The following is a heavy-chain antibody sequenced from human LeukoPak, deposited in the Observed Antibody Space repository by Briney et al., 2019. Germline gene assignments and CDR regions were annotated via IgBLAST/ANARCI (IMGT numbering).Heavy chain of an antibody. Sequence: PGGSLRLSCAASGFTFSSYWMNWVRQAPGKGLEWVANIKKDGSVKYYVDSVKGRFTISRDNAKNSLYLQMSNLRAEDTAVYFCARGGGLDVWGQGATVTVSS. J-gene: IGHJ6*02. CDR1: GFTFSSYW. V-gene: IGHV3-7*03. CDR2: IKKDGSVK. CDR3: ARGGGLDV. D-gene: IGHD3-16*01.